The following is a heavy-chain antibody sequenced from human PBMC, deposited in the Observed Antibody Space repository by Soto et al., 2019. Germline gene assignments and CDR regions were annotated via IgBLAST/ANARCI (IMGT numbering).Heavy chain of an antibody. CDR1: VASVSSGNYY. Sequence: PSETLSLTCTFSVASVSSGNYYWNWIRQPPWKGLEWIGYIYYNGNTNYNPSLKSRVTILLDTSKNQFSLKVNSVTGADTAVYYCARGGVSGYYPYFEDWGQGTIVSVSS. J-gene: IGHJ4*02. V-gene: IGHV4-61*01. D-gene: IGHD3-22*01. CDR3: ARGGVSGYYPYFED. CDR2: IYYNGNT.